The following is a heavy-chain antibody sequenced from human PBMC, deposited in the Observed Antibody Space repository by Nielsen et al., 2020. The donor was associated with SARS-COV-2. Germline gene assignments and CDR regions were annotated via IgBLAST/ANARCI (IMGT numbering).Heavy chain of an antibody. V-gene: IGHV4-4*02. D-gene: IGHD1-14*01. CDR1: GGSVSSNDW. CDR2: VYHSGAT. Sequence: SETLSLTCAVSGGSVSSNDWWTWVRQSPGKGLEWIGEVYHSGATNYNPSLRSRVTLSMDKSRNQFSLKLTSVTAADTAMYYCARETASNWLDSWGQGTLVTVSS. CDR3: ARETASNWLDS. J-gene: IGHJ5*01.